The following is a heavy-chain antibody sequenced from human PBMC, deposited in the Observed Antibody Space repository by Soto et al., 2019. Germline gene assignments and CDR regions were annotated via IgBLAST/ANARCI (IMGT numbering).Heavy chain of an antibody. D-gene: IGHD1-26*01. Sequence: QVQVVEFGGGVVQPGRSLRLSCAASGFTFSSYAMHWVRQAPGKGLEWVAVISYDGNNKYYADSVKGRFTISRDNSKTTLYLQMNSLRAEDTAVYYCARGTGSSLRDAFDIWGQGTMVTVSS. CDR2: ISYDGNNK. J-gene: IGHJ3*02. V-gene: IGHV3-30-3*01. CDR3: ARGTGSSLRDAFDI. CDR1: GFTFSSYA.